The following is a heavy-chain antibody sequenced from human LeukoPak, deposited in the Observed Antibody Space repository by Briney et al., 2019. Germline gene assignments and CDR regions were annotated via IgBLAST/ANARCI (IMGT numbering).Heavy chain of an antibody. CDR2: IATNGAT. V-gene: IGHV3-13*01. J-gene: IGHJ6*02. CDR1: GYTFSTSD. Sequence: GGSLRLSCAASGYTFSTSDMHWVRQGSRRGLEWVSSIATNGATFYADSVKGRFTISRDNSKNTLFLQMNTLRVDDTAVYYCAGGAGVYYYGMDVWGQGTSVTVSS. CDR3: AGGAGVYYYGMDV.